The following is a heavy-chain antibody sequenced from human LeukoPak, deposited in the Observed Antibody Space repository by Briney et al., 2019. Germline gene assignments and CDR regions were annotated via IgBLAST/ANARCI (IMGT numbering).Heavy chain of an antibody. CDR3: AKGIVVGATPYYFDY. D-gene: IGHD1-26*01. CDR1: GFTFSSYA. V-gene: IGHV3-23*01. J-gene: IGHJ4*02. Sequence: PGGSLRLSCAASGFTFSSYAMSWVRQVPGKGLEWVSAISGSGGSTYYADSVKGRFTISRDNSKNKLYLQLNSLRAEDTAVYYCAKGIVVGATPYYFDYWGQGTLVTVSS. CDR2: ISGSGGST.